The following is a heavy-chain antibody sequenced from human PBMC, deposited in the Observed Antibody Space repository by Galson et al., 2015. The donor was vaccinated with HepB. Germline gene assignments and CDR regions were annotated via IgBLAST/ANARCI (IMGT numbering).Heavy chain of an antibody. Sequence: SLRLSCAASGFTFSSYDMHWVRQATGKGLEWVSAIGTAGDPYYPGSVKGRFTISRENAKNSLYLQMNSLRAGDTAVYYCARSYGSGSYNPRVRYGMDVWGQGTTVTVSS. V-gene: IGHV3-13*05. CDR3: ARSYGSGSYNPRVRYGMDV. CDR1: GFTFSSYD. D-gene: IGHD3-10*01. CDR2: IGTAGDP. J-gene: IGHJ6*02.